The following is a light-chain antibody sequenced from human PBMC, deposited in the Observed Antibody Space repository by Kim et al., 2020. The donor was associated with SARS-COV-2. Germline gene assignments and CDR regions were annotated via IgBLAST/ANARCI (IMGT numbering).Light chain of an antibody. J-gene: IGLJ1*01. Sequence: VTISCTGSSPHIGAGYDVHWYQQLPGTAPKLLIYGNSNRPSGVPDRFSGSKSGTSASLAITGLQAEDEADYYCQSYDSSLSGYNYVFGTGTKVTVL. CDR2: GNS. V-gene: IGLV1-40*01. CDR1: SPHIGAGYD. CDR3: QSYDSSLSGYNYV.